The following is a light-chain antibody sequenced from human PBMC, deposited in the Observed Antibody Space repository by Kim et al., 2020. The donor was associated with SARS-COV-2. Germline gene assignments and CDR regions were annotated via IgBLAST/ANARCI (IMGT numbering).Light chain of an antibody. Sequence: ESVGDRFTITCRASQSISSYLNWYQQKPGKAPKLLIYAASSLQSGVPSRFSGSGSGTDFTLTISSLQPEDFATYYCQQSYSTPFTFGPGTKVDIK. CDR2: AAS. J-gene: IGKJ3*01. V-gene: IGKV1-39*01. CDR1: QSISSY. CDR3: QQSYSTPFT.